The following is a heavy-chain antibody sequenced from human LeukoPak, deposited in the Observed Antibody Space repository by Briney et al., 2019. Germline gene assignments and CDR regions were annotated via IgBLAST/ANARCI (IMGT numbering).Heavy chain of an antibody. J-gene: IGHJ3*02. D-gene: IGHD5-18*01. CDR2: FNHSGST. CDR1: GGSFSGYY. V-gene: IGHV4-34*01. CDR3: ARLYRGYNYGYGFDN. Sequence: PSATLSLTCVVYGGSFSGYYWSWLRQPPGKGLEWIGVFNHSGSTNYNPSLQSRVTISVDTSINQFSLKLSSVTAADTALYYCARLYRGYNYGYGFDNWGQGTMGNGSS.